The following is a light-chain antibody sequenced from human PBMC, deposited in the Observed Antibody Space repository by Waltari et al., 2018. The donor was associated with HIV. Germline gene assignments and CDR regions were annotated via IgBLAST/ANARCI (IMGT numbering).Light chain of an antibody. V-gene: IGLV3-25*03. CDR1: ALPKQY. CDR3: QSADTSVTFI. J-gene: IGLJ2*01. CDR2: KDT. Sequence: SYELTQPPSVSVSPGQTARITCSGDALPKQYAYWYQQKPGQAPGLVIYKDTERPSGIPERFSGSSSGTIVTLTITGVQAEDEADYYCQSADTSVTFIFGGGTKLTVL.